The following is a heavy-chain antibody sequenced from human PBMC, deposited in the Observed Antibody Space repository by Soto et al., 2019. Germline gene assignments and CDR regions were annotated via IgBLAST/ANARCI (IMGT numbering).Heavy chain of an antibody. J-gene: IGHJ6*02. CDR1: GYSFTSYW. CDR3: ARRSAAGYYYYYGMDV. V-gene: IGHV5-10-1*01. Sequence: GESLKISCKGSGYSFTSYWLSWVRQMPGKGLEWMGRIDPSDSYTNYSPSFQGHVTILAGKSISTAYLQWSSLKASDTAMYYCARRSAAGYYYYYGMDVWGQGTTVTVSS. CDR2: IDPSDSYT. D-gene: IGHD2-2*01.